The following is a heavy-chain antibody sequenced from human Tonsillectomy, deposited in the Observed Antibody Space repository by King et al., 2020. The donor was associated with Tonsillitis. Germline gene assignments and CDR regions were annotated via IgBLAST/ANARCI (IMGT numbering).Heavy chain of an antibody. Sequence: QLVQSGAEVKKPGASVKVSCKASEYSFTDYYIHWVRQAPGQGLEWIGWINPNSGGTNYAQKFQGRVTMTRDTSISTAYMDLSGLTSDDTAVYYCARDSVSGSYDSWGQGTLVTVSS. J-gene: IGHJ4*02. CDR3: ARDSVSGSYDS. V-gene: IGHV1-2*02. D-gene: IGHD1-26*01. CDR1: EYSFTDYY. CDR2: INPNSGGT.